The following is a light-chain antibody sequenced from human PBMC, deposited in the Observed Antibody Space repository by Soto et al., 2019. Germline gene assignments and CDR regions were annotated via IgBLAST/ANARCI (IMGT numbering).Light chain of an antibody. J-gene: IGKJ5*01. CDR2: FAS. V-gene: IGKV1-39*01. Sequence: DIQMTQSTSSLSASVGDRVTITCRASQSITTYLNWYQQKPGKAPKPLISFASSLQSGVPSRFSGSGSGTYFTLTISSLQPEDSATYYCQQSYTTPITFGQGTRLEIK. CDR1: QSITTY. CDR3: QQSYTTPIT.